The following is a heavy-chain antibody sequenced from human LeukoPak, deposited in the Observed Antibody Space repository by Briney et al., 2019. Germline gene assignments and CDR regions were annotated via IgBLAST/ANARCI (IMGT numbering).Heavy chain of an antibody. CDR1: GFTFSGYS. V-gene: IGHV3-48*04. Sequence: GGSLRLSCEASGFTFSGYSMNWVRQAPGKGLEWVSYISSSSSSIHYADSVKGRFTISRDNAKNSLYLQMNSLRAEDTAVYYCARGDNWNSYYYYYMDVWGKGTTVTVSS. J-gene: IGHJ6*03. CDR3: ARGDNWNSYYYYYMDV. D-gene: IGHD1-7*01. CDR2: ISSSSSSI.